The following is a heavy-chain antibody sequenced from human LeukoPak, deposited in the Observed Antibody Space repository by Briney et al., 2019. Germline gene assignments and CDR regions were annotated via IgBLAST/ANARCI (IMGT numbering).Heavy chain of an antibody. V-gene: IGHV1-46*01. D-gene: IGHD3-3*01. CDR1: GYTFTNYY. CDR3: ARDTRLLDFDAFDI. J-gene: IGHJ3*02. CDR2: INPSGGST. Sequence: ASVKVSFKASGYTFTNYYMHWVRQAPGQGREWMGIINPSGGSTNYAQKFQGRVTLTRDTSTSTVYMELSSLRSEDTAVYYCARDTRLLDFDAFDIWGQGTMVTVSS.